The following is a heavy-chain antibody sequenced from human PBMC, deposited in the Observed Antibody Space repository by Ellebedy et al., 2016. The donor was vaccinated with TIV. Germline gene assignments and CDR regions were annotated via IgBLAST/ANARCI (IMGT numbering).Heavy chain of an antibody. CDR2: INQDGSEK. CDR1: TFTFTSYW. J-gene: IGHJ4*02. Sequence: GESLKISCTASTFTFTSYWMSWVRQAPGKGLEWVANINQDGSEKYYVDSVKGRFNISRDNAKNSLYLQMSSLRAGDTAVYYCARDPGSGWYFDYWGQGTLVTVSS. D-gene: IGHD6-19*01. V-gene: IGHV3-7*01. CDR3: ARDPGSGWYFDY.